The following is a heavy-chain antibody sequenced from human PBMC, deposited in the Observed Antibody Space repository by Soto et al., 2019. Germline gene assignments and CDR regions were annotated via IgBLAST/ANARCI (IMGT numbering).Heavy chain of an antibody. J-gene: IGHJ4*02. CDR3: ARGSQIGFETFSSAANFDD. CDR1: GGSFSGYY. D-gene: IGHD6-6*01. V-gene: IGHV4-34*01. Sequence: SETLSLTCAVYGGSFSGYYWSWIRQPPGKGLEWIGEINHSGSANYNPSLKSRVTISVDTSKNQFSLKLSSVTAADTAVYYCARGSQIGFETFSSAANFDDWGQGTLVTV. CDR2: INHSGSA.